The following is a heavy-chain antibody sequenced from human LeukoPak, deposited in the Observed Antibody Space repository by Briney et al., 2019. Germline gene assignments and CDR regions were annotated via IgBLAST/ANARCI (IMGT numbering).Heavy chain of an antibody. J-gene: IGHJ3*02. CDR2: ISYSGST. CDR3: ARPIVGATNDAFDI. CDR1: GGSISSYY. D-gene: IGHD1-26*01. Sequence: KTSETLSLTCTVSGGSISSYYWSWVRQPPGKGLEWIGYISYSGSTNCNPSLKSRVTISVDTSKNQFSLKLSSVTAADTAVYYCARPIVGATNDAFDIWGQGTMVTVSS. V-gene: IGHV4-59*08.